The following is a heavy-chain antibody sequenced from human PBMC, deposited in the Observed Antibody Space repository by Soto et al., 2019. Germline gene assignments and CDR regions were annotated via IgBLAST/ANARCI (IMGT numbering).Heavy chain of an antibody. Sequence: EVQLVESGGGLVKPGGSLRLSCAASGFSFSTNSMNWVRQAPGKGLEWVSSITSSSIYIYYADSVKGRFTISRDNAKHSLYLDMSGLRAQDTAVYYSARGLGYCSSSSCYNDYWGQGTLVTVS. D-gene: IGHD2-2*02. CDR3: ARGLGYCSSSSCYNDY. CDR2: ITSSSIYI. V-gene: IGHV3-21*01. J-gene: IGHJ4*02. CDR1: GFSFSTNS.